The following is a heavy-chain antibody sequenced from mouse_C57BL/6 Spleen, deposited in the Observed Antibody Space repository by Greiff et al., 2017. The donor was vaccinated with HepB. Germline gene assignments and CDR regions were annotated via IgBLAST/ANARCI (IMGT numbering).Heavy chain of an antibody. CDR3: ARWGTTVESYYYAMDY. V-gene: IGHV1-4*01. Sequence: QVQLKESGAELARPGASVKMSCKASGYTFTSYTMHWVKQRPGQGLEWIGYINPSSGYTKYNQKFKDKATLTADKSSSTAYMQLSSLTSEDSAVYYCARWGTTVESYYYAMDYWGQGTSVTVSS. D-gene: IGHD1-1*01. J-gene: IGHJ4*01. CDR1: GYTFTSYT. CDR2: INPSSGYT.